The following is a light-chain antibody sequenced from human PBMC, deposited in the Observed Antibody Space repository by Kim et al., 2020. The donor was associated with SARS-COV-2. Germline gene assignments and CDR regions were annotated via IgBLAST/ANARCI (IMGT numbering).Light chain of an antibody. CDR1: SSNIGSNP. V-gene: IGLV1-44*01. CDR2: SNH. J-gene: IGLJ3*02. CDR3: AAWDDSLNGWV. Sequence: GQKVNIFCSGSSSNIGSNPVNWYQQLPGPAPKLLIYSNHQRPSGVPDRFSGSKSGTSASLAISGLQSEDEADYYCAAWDDSLNGWVFGGGTKLTVL.